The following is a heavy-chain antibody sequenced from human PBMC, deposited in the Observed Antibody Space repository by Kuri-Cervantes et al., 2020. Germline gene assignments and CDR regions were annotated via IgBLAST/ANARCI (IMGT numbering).Heavy chain of an antibody. CDR2: ISAYNGNT. CDR3: ARDLTSEGDGYNSYYYYGMDV. J-gene: IGHJ6*02. V-gene: IGHV1-18*01. D-gene: IGHD5-24*01. CDR1: GYTFTSYG. Sequence: ASVKVSCKASGYTFTSYGISWVRQAPGQGLEWMGWISAYNGNTNYAQKLQGRVTITADESTSTAYMELSSLRSEDTAVYYCARDLTSEGDGYNSYYYYGMDVWGQGTTVTVSS.